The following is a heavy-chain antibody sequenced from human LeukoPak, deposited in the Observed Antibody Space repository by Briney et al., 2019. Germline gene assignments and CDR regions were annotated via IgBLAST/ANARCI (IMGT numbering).Heavy chain of an antibody. D-gene: IGHD3-22*01. CDR1: GYTFTGYY. Sequence: ASVKVSCKASGYTFTGYYMHWVRQAPGQGLEWMGWINPNSGGTNYAQKFQGRVTMTRDTSISTAYMELSRLRSDDTAVYYCARQPLPEYYYDSSGYYYSAFDIWGQGTMVTVSS. CDR2: INPNSGGT. CDR3: ARQPLPEYYYDSSGYYYSAFDI. J-gene: IGHJ3*02. V-gene: IGHV1-2*02.